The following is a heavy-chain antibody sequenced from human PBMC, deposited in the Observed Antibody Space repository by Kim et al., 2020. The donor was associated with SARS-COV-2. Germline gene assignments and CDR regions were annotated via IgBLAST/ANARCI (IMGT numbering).Heavy chain of an antibody. J-gene: IGHJ4*02. D-gene: IGHD2-2*01. CDR3: SRGGPAYFDH. CDR2: ISHRGST. CDR1: GGSLSGYF. Sequence: SETLSLTCGVYGGSLSGYFWSWIRQSPGKGLEWIGEISHRGSTNYNPSLKSRITISVDTSDKQFSLKLTSLTAEDTAVYYCSRGGPAYFDHWGQGTPVTVSS. V-gene: IGHV4-34*01.